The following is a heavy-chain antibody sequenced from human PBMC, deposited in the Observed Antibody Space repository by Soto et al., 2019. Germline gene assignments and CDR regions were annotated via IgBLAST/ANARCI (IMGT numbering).Heavy chain of an antibody. J-gene: IGHJ4*02. CDR1: GGSISTSNW. V-gene: IGHV4-4*02. CDR2: VYHSGST. CDR3: ARNSTSGTRFDY. Sequence: QVQLQESGPGLVKPSWTLSLTCAVSGGSISTSNWWSWVRQPPGKGLERIVEVYHSGSTNYNPSFKSRVAMSVYKAETQFSMKFTSVTAADKALYYCARNSTSGTRFDYWAPGSLVTVSS. D-gene: IGHD1-1*01.